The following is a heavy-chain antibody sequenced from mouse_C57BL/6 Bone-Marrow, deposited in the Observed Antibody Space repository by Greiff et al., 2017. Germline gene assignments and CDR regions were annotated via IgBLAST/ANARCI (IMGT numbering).Heavy chain of an antibody. D-gene: IGHD2-4*01. V-gene: IGHV1-64*01. J-gene: IGHJ4*01. CDR1: GYTFTNYW. Sequence: QVQLQQPGAELVKPGASVKLSCKASGYTFTNYWMHWVKQRPGQGLEWIGMMHPNGGSPDYNEKFKSEATLSVDKSSRTAYMELSSLTSEDSAVYSCARSYDCGDYTMDYWGQGTTVTVSS. CDR3: ARSYDCGDYTMDY. CDR2: MHPNGGSP.